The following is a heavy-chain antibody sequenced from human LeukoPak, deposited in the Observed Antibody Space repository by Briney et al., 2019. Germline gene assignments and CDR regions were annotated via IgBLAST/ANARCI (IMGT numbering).Heavy chain of an antibody. CDR3: AGSDYYDSSGQRTNAFDI. CDR1: GGTFSSYA. J-gene: IGHJ3*02. D-gene: IGHD3-22*01. Sequence: SVKVSCKASGGTFSSYAISWVRQAPGQGLEWMGGIIPIFGTANYAQKFQGRVTITTDESTSTAYMELSSLRSEDTAVYYCAGSDYYDSSGQRTNAFDIWGQGTMVTVSS. V-gene: IGHV1-69*05. CDR2: IIPIFGTA.